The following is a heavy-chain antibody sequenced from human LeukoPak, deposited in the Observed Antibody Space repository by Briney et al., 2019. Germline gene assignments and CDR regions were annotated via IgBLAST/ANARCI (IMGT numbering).Heavy chain of an antibody. CDR2: IRYDGSNK. Sequence: GGSLRLSCAASGFTFSSYGMHWVRQAPGKGPEWVAFIRYDGSNKYYADSVKGRFTISRDNSKNTLYLQMNSLRAEDTAVYYCAKVGSSSWDAFDIWGQGTMVTVSS. CDR3: AKVGSSSWDAFDI. CDR1: GFTFSSYG. D-gene: IGHD6-13*01. V-gene: IGHV3-30*02. J-gene: IGHJ3*02.